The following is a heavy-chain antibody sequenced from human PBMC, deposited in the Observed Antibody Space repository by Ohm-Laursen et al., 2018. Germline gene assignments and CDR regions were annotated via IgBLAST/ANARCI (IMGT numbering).Heavy chain of an antibody. V-gene: IGHV1-2*02. CDR1: GYTFTGSY. CDR2: IYPNSGAP. D-gene: IGHD3-10*01. J-gene: IGHJ3*02. CDR3: EREWASGGVFDI. Sequence: ASVTASCPASGYTFTGSYIHWVRQAPGQGLEWIGWIYPNSGAPNDALRFQGRVTMTRDTSINTAFMELSSLRSADTALYYCEREWASGGVFDIWGQGTMVTVSS.